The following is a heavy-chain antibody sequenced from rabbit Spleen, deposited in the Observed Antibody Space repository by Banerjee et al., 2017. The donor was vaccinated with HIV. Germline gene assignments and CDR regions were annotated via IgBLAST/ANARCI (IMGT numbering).Heavy chain of an antibody. V-gene: IGHV1S40*01. CDR1: GFSFNSGYD. D-gene: IGHD7-1*01. CDR3: ARDTGTSWSLNL. J-gene: IGHJ4*01. CDR2: SYAGSSGST. Sequence: QSLEESGGGLVKPGASLTLTCKASGFSFNSGYDMCWVRQAPGKGLEWIACSYAGSSGSTYSAIWAKGRFTISKTSSTTVTLQMTSLTAADTATYFCARDTGTSWSLNLWGPGTLVTVS.